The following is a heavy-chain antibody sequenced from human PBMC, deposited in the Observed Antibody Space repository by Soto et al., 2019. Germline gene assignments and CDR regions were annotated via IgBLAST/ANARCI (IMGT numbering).Heavy chain of an antibody. D-gene: IGHD5-12*01. CDR3: ARALGYSGYAGMDV. Sequence: QVQLVQSGGRVRRLGASLKVSCKALGYTFTFYGVTWVRRPPGQGLGWMGWISQDNGNTKLAQKLQGRVTMTTDTSTSTAYMELRSLRSDDAAVYYCARALGYSGYAGMDVWGQGTTVTVSS. CDR1: GYTFTFYG. CDR2: ISQDNGNT. V-gene: IGHV1-18*01. J-gene: IGHJ6*02.